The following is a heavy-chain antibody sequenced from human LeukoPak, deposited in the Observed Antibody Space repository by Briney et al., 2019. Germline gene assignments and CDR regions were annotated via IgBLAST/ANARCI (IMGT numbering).Heavy chain of an antibody. V-gene: IGHV1-69*04. D-gene: IGHD6-19*01. CDR3: AREPLTTGYSSGWYDRFLD. CDR2: IIPILGIA. Sequence: SVKVSCKASGGTFSSYAISWVRQAPGQGLEWMGRIIPILGIANYAQKFQGRVTITADKSTSTAYMELSSLRSEDTAVYYCAREPLTTGYSSGWYDRFLDWGLGTLVTVSS. CDR1: GGTFSSYA. J-gene: IGHJ4*02.